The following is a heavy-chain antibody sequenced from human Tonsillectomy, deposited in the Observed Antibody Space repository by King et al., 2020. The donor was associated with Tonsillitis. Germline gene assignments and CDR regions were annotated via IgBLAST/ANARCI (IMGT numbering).Heavy chain of an antibody. V-gene: IGHV3-23*04. Sequence: EVQLVESGGGLAQPGGSLTLSCAASGYTFSNYAMSWVRQAPGKGLEWVSGISVSTSITYYADSVKGRFTISRDNTKNTLYLQMNSLRAEDTAMYYCARRSLYAGTGDRTRHFDSWGQGTLVIVSS. D-gene: IGHD6-13*01. CDR1: GYTFSNYA. J-gene: IGHJ4*02. CDR2: ISVSTSIT. CDR3: ARRSLYAGTGDRTRHFDS.